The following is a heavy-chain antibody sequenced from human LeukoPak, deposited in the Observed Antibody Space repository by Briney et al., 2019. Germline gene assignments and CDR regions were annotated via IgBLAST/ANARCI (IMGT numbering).Heavy chain of an antibody. D-gene: IGHD3-22*01. CDR1: GFTFSSYW. CDR3: TRVYYYDSLFDY. J-gene: IGHJ4*02. V-gene: IGHV3-74*01. CDR2: INSDGSST. Sequence: PGGSLRLSCAASGFTFSSYWMHWVRQAPGKGLVWVSRINSDGSSTNYADSVKGRFTISRDNAKNTVYLQMNSLGAEDTAVYYCTRVYYYDSLFDYWGQGTLVTVSS.